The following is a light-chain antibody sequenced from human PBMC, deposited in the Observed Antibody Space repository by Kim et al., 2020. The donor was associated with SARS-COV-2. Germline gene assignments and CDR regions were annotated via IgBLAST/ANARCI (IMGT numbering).Light chain of an antibody. CDR1: NSGSES. Sequence: PGKTDRITCGGNNSGSESVHRYQQKPGQAPVLVIYYDSDRPSGIPERFSGSNSGNTATLTISRVEAGDEADYYCQVWDSSSDHGVFGGGTQLTVL. CDR3: QVWDSSSDHGV. CDR2: YDS. V-gene: IGLV3-21*04. J-gene: IGLJ3*02.